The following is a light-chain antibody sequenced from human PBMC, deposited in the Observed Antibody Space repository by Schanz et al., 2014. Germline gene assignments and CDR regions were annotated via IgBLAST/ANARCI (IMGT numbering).Light chain of an antibody. J-gene: IGKJ3*01. CDR3: QQSHSSPLT. Sequence: DIQMTQSPSSLSASVGDRVTITCRASQSISSYLNWYQQRPGKAPKLLIYAASSLQIGVPSRFSGSGSGTDFTLTISSLQPEDFATYYCQQSHSSPLTLGPGTKVDLK. CDR2: AAS. V-gene: IGKV1-39*01. CDR1: QSISSY.